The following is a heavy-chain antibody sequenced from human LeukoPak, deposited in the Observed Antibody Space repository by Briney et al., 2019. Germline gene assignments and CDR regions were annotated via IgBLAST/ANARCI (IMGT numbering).Heavy chain of an antibody. J-gene: IGHJ5*02. CDR2: IFHSGNT. D-gene: IGHD1-7*01. CDR1: GGSFSWGGSY. V-gene: IGHV4-30-2*01. CDR3: ATSGLALLTWFDP. Sequence: SQTLSLTCTMSGGSFSWGGSYWNWIRQTPEKGLEWVGYIFHSGNTYYNPSLKSRVTISVDTSRNQFSLKLTSVTAADTAVYYCATSGLALLTWFDPWGQGTLVTVSS.